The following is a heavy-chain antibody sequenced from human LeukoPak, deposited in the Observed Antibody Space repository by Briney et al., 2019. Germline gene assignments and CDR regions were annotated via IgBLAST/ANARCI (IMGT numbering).Heavy chain of an antibody. D-gene: IGHD4-17*01. CDR3: AKERIDDYGGNLAY. V-gene: IGHV3-23*01. Sequence: GGSLRLSCAASGFTFSSYTMSWVRQAPGKGLEWVSAISGSGGSTYYADSVKGRFTISRDNSKNTLYLQMNSLRAEDTAVYYCAKERIDDYGGNLAYWGQGTLVTVSS. J-gene: IGHJ4*02. CDR2: ISGSGGST. CDR1: GFTFSSYT.